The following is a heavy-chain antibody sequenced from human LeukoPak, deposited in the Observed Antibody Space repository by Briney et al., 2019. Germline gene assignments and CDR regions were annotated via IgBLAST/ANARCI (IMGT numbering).Heavy chain of an antibody. CDR3: AKGPYRDSNYYMDV. J-gene: IGHJ6*03. V-gene: IGHV3-23*01. CDR2: ITGSGTET. D-gene: IGHD3-16*01. Sequence: GGSLRLSCAASGFTFSSYAMSWVRQAPGKGLEWVSVITGSGTETNYANSAKGRFTISRDNSKNTLYPQMNSLRAEDTALYYCAKGPYRDSNYYMDVWGKGTTVTVSS. CDR1: GFTFSSYA.